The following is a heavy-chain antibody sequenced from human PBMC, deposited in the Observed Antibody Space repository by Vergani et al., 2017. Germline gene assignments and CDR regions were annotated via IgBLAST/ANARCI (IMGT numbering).Heavy chain of an antibody. V-gene: IGHV3-30*02. CDR2: IRYDGSNK. J-gene: IGHJ1*01. D-gene: IGHD3-22*01. CDR1: GFTFSIYG. Sequence: QVQLVESGGGVVQPGGSLRLSCAASGFTFSIYGMHWVRQAPGKGLEWVAFIRYDGSNKYYADSVKGRFTISRDNSKNTLYLQMNSLRAEDTAVYYCAKGHYYDSSGSYFQHWGQGTLVTVSS. CDR3: AKGHYYDSSGSYFQH.